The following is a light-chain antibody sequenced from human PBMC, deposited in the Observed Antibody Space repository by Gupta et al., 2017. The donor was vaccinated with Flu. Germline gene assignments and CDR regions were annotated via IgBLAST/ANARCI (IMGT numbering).Light chain of an antibody. CDR1: KSISRN. J-gene: IGKJ4*01. Sequence: EIVMTQSPATLSVSPGKRVTLSCRASKSISRNLAWYQQKPGQSPRLVIYDASARAPGFPARFSGSGSATEFTLTISSMQSEDFAAYYCQQYNNWPLTFGGGPKVEI. CDR2: DAS. V-gene: IGKV3-15*01. CDR3: QQYNNWPLT.